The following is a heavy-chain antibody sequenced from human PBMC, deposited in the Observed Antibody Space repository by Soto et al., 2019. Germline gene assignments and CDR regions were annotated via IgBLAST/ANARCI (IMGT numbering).Heavy chain of an antibody. CDR2: ISSGGNRV. Sequence: EVQLLESGGGLGQPGGSLRLSCAASGFNFDSYAMGWVRQAPGKGLEWVSAISSGGNRVYYTDSVQGRFVISRDNSKNTLYLQMSSLRVEGTAVFYWAKAPHASDYAGRGFDFWGQGTLVTVSS. J-gene: IGHJ4*02. CDR3: AKAPHASDYAGRGFDF. D-gene: IGHD4-17*01. CDR1: GFNFDSYA. V-gene: IGHV3-23*01.